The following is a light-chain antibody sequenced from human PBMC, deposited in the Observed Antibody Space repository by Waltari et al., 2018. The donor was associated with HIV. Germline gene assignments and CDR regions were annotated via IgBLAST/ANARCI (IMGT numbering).Light chain of an antibody. CDR3: SSYAGSNNLL. CDR1: SRHIGAYTY. Sequence: QSALTPPPSASGSPGQSVTISCTGTSRHIGAYTYVAWYQQHPGRAPKLWLYDGNQRPSGVPGRFSGSKSGNRASLTVSGLQPDDEADYYCSSYAGSNNLLFGGGTKLTVL. V-gene: IGLV2-8*01. J-gene: IGLJ2*01. CDR2: DGN.